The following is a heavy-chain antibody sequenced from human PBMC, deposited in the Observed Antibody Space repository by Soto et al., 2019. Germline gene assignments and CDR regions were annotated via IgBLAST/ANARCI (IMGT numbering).Heavy chain of an antibody. J-gene: IGHJ3*02. CDR1: GFTFSTYA. D-gene: IGHD1-20*01. V-gene: IGHV3-30-3*01. Sequence: QVQLVESGGGVVQPGRSLRLSCAASGFTFSTYAMHWVRQAPGKGLEWVTLISYDGSNKYYADSVKGRFTISRDNSKNTLYLQMNSLRAEATAVYYCARNNWSDGDAVDIWGQGTVVAVSS. CDR2: ISYDGSNK. CDR3: ARNNWSDGDAVDI.